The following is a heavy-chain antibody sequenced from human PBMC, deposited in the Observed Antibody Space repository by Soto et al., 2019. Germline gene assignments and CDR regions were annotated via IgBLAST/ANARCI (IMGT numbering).Heavy chain of an antibody. CDR1: GYSFTSYW. Sequence: PGESLKISCKGSGYSFTSYWIGWVRQMPGKGLEWMGIIYPGDSDTRYSPSFQGQVTIPADKSISTAYLQWSSLKASDTAMYYCARTNLGRHINRDFDYWGQGTLVTVSS. V-gene: IGHV5-51*01. CDR2: IYPGDSDT. CDR3: ARTNLGRHINRDFDY. J-gene: IGHJ4*02. D-gene: IGHD3-16*01.